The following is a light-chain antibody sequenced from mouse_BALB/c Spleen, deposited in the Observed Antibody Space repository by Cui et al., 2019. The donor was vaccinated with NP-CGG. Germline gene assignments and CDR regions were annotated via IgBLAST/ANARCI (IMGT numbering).Light chain of an antibody. CDR2: GTN. V-gene: IGLV1*01. CDR1: TGAGTTSNY. CDR3: ALWYSNHWV. Sequence: PVATQELALTTSPGETVTLTCRSSTGAGTTSNYANWVQEKPDHLFTGLIGGTNNRAPGVPARFSGSLIGDKAALTITGAQTEDEAIYFCALWYSNHWVFGGGTKLTVL. J-gene: IGLJ1*01.